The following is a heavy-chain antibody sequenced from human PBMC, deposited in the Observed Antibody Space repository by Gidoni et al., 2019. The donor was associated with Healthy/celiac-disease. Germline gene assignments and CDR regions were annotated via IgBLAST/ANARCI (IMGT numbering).Heavy chain of an antibody. V-gene: IGHV3-15*07. CDR2: IKSKTDGGTT. Sequence: EVQLVESGGGLVKPGGSLSLSCAASGFTFSNAWMNWVRQAPGKGLEWVGRIKSKTDGGTTDYAAPVKGRFTISRDDSKNTLYLQMNSLKTEDTAVYYCTTDPQGLGDYFDYWGQGTLVTVSS. CDR3: TTDPQGLGDYFDY. CDR1: GFTFSNAW. D-gene: IGHD4-17*01. J-gene: IGHJ4*02.